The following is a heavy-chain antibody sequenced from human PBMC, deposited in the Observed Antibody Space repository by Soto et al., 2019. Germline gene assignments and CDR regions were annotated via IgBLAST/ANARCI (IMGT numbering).Heavy chain of an antibody. D-gene: IGHD3-9*01. CDR3: ARGSYDILTGPDY. Sequence: ASVKVSCKASGYTFKTYAMHWVRQAPGQRLEWMGWINAGNGNTKYSQRFQGRVTITRDTSASTAYMELRSLRSEDTAVYYCARGSYDILTGPDYWGQGTLVTVSS. CDR2: INAGNGNT. V-gene: IGHV1-3*01. J-gene: IGHJ4*02. CDR1: GYTFKTYA.